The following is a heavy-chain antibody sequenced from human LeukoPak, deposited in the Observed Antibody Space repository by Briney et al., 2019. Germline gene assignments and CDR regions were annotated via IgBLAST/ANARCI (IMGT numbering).Heavy chain of an antibody. D-gene: IGHD5-18*01. CDR2: INPNSGGT. CDR1: GYTFTGYY. V-gene: IGHV1-2*02. Sequence: GASVKVSCKASGYTFTGYYMHWVRQAPGQGLEWMGWINPNSGGTNYAQKFQGRVTMTRDTSISTAYMELSRLRSDDTAVYYCARDRVAAMLYYYYGMDVWGQGTTVTVPS. J-gene: IGHJ6*02. CDR3: ARDRVAAMLYYYYGMDV.